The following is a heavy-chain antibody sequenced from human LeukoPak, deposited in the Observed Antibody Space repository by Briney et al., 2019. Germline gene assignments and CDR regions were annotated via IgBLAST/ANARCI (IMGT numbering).Heavy chain of an antibody. J-gene: IGHJ4*02. V-gene: IGHV4-4*07. CDR2: MYTNGES. CDR1: RGSINNQY. D-gene: IGHD3-3*01. Sequence: SETLSLTCTVSRGSINNQYWSWIRQPAGKGLEWIGRMYTNGESDYNPSLKSRVAMSVDTSKNQFSLKLSSVTAADTAVYYCAREGGGYYDFWSGYPYYFDYWGQGTLVTVSS. CDR3: AREGGGYYDFWSGYPYYFDY.